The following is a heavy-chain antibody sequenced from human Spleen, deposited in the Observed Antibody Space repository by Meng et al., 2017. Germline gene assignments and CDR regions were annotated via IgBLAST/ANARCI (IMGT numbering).Heavy chain of an antibody. J-gene: IGHJ4*02. D-gene: IGHD1-14*01. V-gene: IGHV4-39*07. CDR2: IYYRGDT. Sequence: SETLSLTCTVSDGSVISNTYYWAWLRQSPGKSLEWIGNIYYRGDTYYNPSLKSRVIVSVDTSRNQFSLKLNSVTAADTAVYYCASAKAGLGIDYWGQGTLVTVSS. CDR3: ASAKAGLGIDY. CDR1: DGSVISNTYY.